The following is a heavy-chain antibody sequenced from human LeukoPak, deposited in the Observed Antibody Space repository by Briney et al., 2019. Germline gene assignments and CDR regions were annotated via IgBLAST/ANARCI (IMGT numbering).Heavy chain of an antibody. V-gene: IGHV3-15*01. J-gene: IGHJ4*02. CDR1: GFTFSKAG. Sequence: PGGSLRPSCADSGFTFSKAGLSRVRQAPGKGLEWVGRIKSKTDGGTTDYAAPVKGRFTISRDDSRNTLYLQMNGLKTEDTAVYYCTTAGVYWGQGTLVTVSS. D-gene: IGHD3-10*01. CDR3: TTAGVY. CDR2: IKSKTDGGTT.